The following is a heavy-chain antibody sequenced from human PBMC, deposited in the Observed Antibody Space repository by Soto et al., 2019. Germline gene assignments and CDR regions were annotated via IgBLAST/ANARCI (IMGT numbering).Heavy chain of an antibody. CDR1: GGTFGSYA. CDR3: ARTARPTAPTDDGYYYYGMDV. V-gene: IGHV1-69*13. Sequence: SVKVSCKASGGTFGSYAISWVRQAPGQGLEWMGGIIPIPGTANYAQKFQGRVTIAADESTSTAYMELSSLRSEDMAVYYCARTARPTAPTDDGYYYYGMDVWGQGTTVTVSS. D-gene: IGHD4-17*01. CDR2: IIPIPGTA. J-gene: IGHJ6*02.